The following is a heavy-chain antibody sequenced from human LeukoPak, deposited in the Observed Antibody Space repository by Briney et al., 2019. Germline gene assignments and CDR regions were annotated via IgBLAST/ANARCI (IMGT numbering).Heavy chain of an antibody. CDR3: ARDHNYAFDN. Sequence: GRSLRLSCAPSGFPFIDYSINWVRQAPGKWLEWISYIGIDSGNTKYADSVKGRFTISGDSAKNSLYLQMNSLRVEDTAVYYCARDHNYAFDNWGQGTLVTVSS. CDR1: GFPFIDYS. J-gene: IGHJ4*02. D-gene: IGHD1-1*01. V-gene: IGHV3-48*04. CDR2: IGIDSGNT.